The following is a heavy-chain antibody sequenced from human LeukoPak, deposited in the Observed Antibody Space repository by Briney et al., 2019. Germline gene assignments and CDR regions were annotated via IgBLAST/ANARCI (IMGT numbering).Heavy chain of an antibody. V-gene: IGHV4-61*09. D-gene: IGHD6-19*01. CDR2: IYTTGST. Sequence: SQTLSLTCTVSGGSINSGSYYWNWIRQSAGKGLEWIGHIYTTGSTNCSPSLRSRVTISLDTSKNQFSLKLNSVTAADTAVYYCARESLIVEAGTNAFDIWGQGTMVIVSS. CDR3: ARESLIVEAGTNAFDI. CDR1: GGSINSGSYY. J-gene: IGHJ3*02.